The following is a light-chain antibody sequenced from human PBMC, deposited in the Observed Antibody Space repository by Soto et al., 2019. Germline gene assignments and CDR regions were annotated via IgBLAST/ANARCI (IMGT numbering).Light chain of an antibody. CDR3: QQSYSTTWT. Sequence: DIQMTQSPSSLSASVGDRVTITCRASQGISTYLNWYQQKPGKAPKLLIYAASSLQSGVPSRFSGSGSETDFTLTISSLQPEYFATYSCQQSYSTTWTFGQGTKVDIK. V-gene: IGKV1-39*01. CDR2: AAS. J-gene: IGKJ1*01. CDR1: QGISTY.